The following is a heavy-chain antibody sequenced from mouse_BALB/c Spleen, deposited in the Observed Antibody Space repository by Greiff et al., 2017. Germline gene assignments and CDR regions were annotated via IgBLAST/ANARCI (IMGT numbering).Heavy chain of an antibody. V-gene: IGHV1-12*01. J-gene: IGHJ4*01. D-gene: IGHD1-1*02. CDR3: ARGGYGSYRGAMDY. CDR1: GYKFTSYT. CDR2: IYPGNGDT. Sequence: QVQLKQPGAELVKPGASVKMSCKASGYKFTSYTMHWVKQTPGQGLEWIGAIYPGNGDTSYNQKFKGKATLTADKSSITAYMQLSSLTSEASAVYYCARGGYGSYRGAMDYWGQGTSVTVSA.